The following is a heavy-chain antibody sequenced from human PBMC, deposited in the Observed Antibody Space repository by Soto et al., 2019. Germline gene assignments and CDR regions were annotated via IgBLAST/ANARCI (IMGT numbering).Heavy chain of an antibody. CDR1: GGSISSSSYY. V-gene: IGHV4-39*01. CDR2: IYYSGST. Sequence: SETLSLTCTVSGGSISSSSYYWGWIRQPPGKGLEWIGSIYYSGSTYYNPSLKSRVTISVDTSKNQFSLKLSSVTAADTAVYYCARQVYGDYAASWFDPWGQGTLVTV. J-gene: IGHJ5*02. CDR3: ARQVYGDYAASWFDP. D-gene: IGHD4-17*01.